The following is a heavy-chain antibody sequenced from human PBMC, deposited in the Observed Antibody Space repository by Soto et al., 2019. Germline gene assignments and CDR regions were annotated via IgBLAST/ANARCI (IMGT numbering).Heavy chain of an antibody. V-gene: IGHV1-18*04. CDR1: GYTFSTYG. Sequence: ASVEVSCKSSGYTFSTYGISWVRQAPGQRLEWMGWISGYNGNTNYGQKFQGRVTMTADISTTTMYMELTTLTSDDTAVYYCARGTPYLEWLLPRYYFGYWGEGTQVT. CDR3: ARGTPYLEWLLPRYYFGY. CDR2: ISGYNGNT. J-gene: IGHJ4*02. D-gene: IGHD3-3*01.